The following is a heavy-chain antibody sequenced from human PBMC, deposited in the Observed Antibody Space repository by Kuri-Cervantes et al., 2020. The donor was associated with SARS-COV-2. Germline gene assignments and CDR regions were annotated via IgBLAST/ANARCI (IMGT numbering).Heavy chain of an antibody. CDR1: GFTFSSYS. J-gene: IGHJ4*02. CDR2: ISSSSSYI. CDR3: ARDRRMHFDY. D-gene: IGHD6-6*01. Sequence: GGSLRLSCAASGFTFSSYSMNWVRQAPGKGLGWVSSISSSSSYIYYADSVKGRFTISRDNAKNSLYLQMNSLRAEDTAVYYCARDRRMHFDYWGQGTLVTVSS. V-gene: IGHV3-21*01.